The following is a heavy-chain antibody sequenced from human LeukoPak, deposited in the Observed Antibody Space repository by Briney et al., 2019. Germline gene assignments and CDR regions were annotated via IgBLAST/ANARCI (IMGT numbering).Heavy chain of an antibody. CDR1: GFTFSSYG. D-gene: IGHD1-20*01. Sequence: PGGSLRLSCAASGFTFSSYGMNWVRQAPGKGLEGVSVISGSGDITFYADSVKGRFTVSRDSSKNTLYLQMDSLGAEDTAIYYCARAYNWNPVDWGQGTMVTVSS. J-gene: IGHJ4*02. V-gene: IGHV3-23*01. CDR2: ISGSGDIT. CDR3: ARAYNWNPVD.